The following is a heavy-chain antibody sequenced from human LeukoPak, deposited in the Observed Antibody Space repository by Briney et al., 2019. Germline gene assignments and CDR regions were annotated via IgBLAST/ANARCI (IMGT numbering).Heavy chain of an antibody. V-gene: IGHV3-23*01. CDR3: ASGSYPSLDYGMDV. D-gene: IGHD1-26*01. CDR1: RFTFSSYA. J-gene: IGHJ6*02. Sequence: GGSLRLSCAASRFTFSSYAMTWVRQAPGKGLEWVSAISGSGGSTYYADSVKGRFTISRDNSKNTLYLQMNSLRAEDTAVYYCASGSYPSLDYGMDVWGQGTTVTVSS. CDR2: ISGSGGST.